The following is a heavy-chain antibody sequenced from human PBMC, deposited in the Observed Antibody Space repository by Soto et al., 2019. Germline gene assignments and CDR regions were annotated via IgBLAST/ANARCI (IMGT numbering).Heavy chain of an antibody. CDR2: ISGSGGST. CDR3: AKGREMATIYYYYSYGMDV. J-gene: IGHJ6*02. Sequence: PGGSLRLSCATSGFTFRSYAMIWVRQAPGKGQERVSGISGSGGSTYYADSVKGRFTISIDNSKNTLYLQMNSLRTEDTAVYYCAKGREMATIYYYYSYGMDVWGQGNTVTASS. CDR1: GFTFRSYA. V-gene: IGHV3-23*01. D-gene: IGHD5-12*01.